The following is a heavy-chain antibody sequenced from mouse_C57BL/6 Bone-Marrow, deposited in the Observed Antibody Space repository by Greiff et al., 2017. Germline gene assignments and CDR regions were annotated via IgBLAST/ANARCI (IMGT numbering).Heavy chain of an antibody. J-gene: IGHJ4*01. V-gene: IGHV1-77*01. Sequence: VQLQQSGAELVKPGASVKISCKASGYTFTDYYINWVKQRPGQGLEWIGKIGPGSGSTYYNEKFKGKATLTADKSSSTAYMQLSSLTSEDSSVYFCASYSNYGFYAMDYWGQGTSVTVSS. CDR1: GYTFTDYY. CDR3: ASYSNYGFYAMDY. CDR2: IGPGSGST. D-gene: IGHD2-5*01.